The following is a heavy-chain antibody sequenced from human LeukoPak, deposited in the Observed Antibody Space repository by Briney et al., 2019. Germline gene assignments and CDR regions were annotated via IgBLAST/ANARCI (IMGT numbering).Heavy chain of an antibody. J-gene: IGHJ3*02. Sequence: SETLSLTCTVSGGSISSGDYYWSWIRQSPGKGLEWIGTISDGGSTYYNPSLKSRIIISVDTSKNQFSLQLSSVTAADTAVYYCVRHCCSSPSKRTFDIWGQGTLVAVSS. V-gene: IGHV4-39*01. D-gene: IGHD2-15*01. CDR1: GGSISSGDYY. CDR3: VRHCCSSPSKRTFDI. CDR2: ISDGGST.